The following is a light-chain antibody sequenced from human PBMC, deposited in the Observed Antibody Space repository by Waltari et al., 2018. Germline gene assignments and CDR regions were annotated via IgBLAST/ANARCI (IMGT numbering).Light chain of an antibody. V-gene: IGKV3-15*01. CDR2: GAS. CDR3: QQGYRIPTT. Sequence: EIVMTQSPATLSVSPGERATPSCRASQSVGSNLAWYQHKPGQATRLLIYGASTRATGVPARFSGSGSATEFTLTISSLQSEDFAVYYCQQGYRIPTTFGQGTRVEL. J-gene: IGKJ1*01. CDR1: QSVGSN.